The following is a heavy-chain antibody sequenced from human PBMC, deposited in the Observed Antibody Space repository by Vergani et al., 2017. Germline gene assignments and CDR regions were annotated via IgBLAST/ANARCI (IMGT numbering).Heavy chain of an antibody. CDR3: ARAAYQYYDFWSGFGLGYYYYYMDV. D-gene: IGHD3-3*01. Sequence: VQLVQSGGEVKKPGASVKVSCKASGYTFTSYYMHWVRQAPGQGLEWMGIINPSGGSTSYAQKFQGRVTMTRDTSTSTVYMELGSLRSEDTAVYYCARAAYQYYDFWSGFGLGYYYYYMDVWGKGTTVTVSS. CDR1: GYTFTSYY. CDR2: INPSGGST. V-gene: IGHV1-46*03. J-gene: IGHJ6*03.